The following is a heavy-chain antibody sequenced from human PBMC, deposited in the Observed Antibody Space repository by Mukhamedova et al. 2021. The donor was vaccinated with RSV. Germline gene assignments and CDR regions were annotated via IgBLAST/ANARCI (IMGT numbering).Heavy chain of an antibody. CDR3: ASGGDYYGMDV. CDR1: S. CDR2: ISSSSSYI. J-gene: IGHJ6*02. Sequence: SMNWVRQAPGQGLERVSSISSSSSYIYYADSVKGRFTISRDNAKNSLYLQMNSLRAEDTAVYYCASGGDYYGMDVWGQGTTVTVS. V-gene: IGHV3-21*01. D-gene: IGHD3-10*01.